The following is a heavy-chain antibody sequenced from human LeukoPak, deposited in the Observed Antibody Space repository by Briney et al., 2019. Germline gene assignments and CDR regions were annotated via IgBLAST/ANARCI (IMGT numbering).Heavy chain of an antibody. D-gene: IGHD1-1*01. Sequence: PSETLSLTCTVSGGSISSSSYYWRWIRQSPGKGLEWIGEINRSGVTNYNPSLKSRVTLSVDTSKSQFSLKLTPVTAADSAVFYCARGRFGNPLQLEPRRPFDMWAKGQWSPSLQ. CDR1: GGSISSSSYY. CDR2: INRSGVT. J-gene: IGHJ3*02. V-gene: IGHV4-39*07. CDR3: ARGRFGNPLQLEPRRPFDM.